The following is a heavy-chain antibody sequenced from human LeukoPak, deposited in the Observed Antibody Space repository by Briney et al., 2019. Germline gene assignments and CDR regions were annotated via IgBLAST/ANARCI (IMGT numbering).Heavy chain of an antibody. J-gene: IGHJ3*02. CDR3: ARGSYSYGLRNDAFDI. D-gene: IGHD5-18*01. CDR1: GFTFSTYC. CDR2: INGDGSST. V-gene: IGHV3-74*01. Sequence: GGSLRLSCAASGFTFSTYCMNWVRQAPGKGLEWVSRINGDGSSTTYADSVKDRFTIFRDNATNTLFLQMNSLRVDDTAVYYCARGSYSYGLRNDAFDIWGQGIMVTVSS.